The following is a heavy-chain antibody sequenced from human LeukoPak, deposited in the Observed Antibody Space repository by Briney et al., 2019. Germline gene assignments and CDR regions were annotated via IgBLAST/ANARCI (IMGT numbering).Heavy chain of an antibody. CDR2: INHSGST. J-gene: IGHJ4*02. Sequence: SETLSLTRAVYGGSFSGYYWSWIRQPPGQGLEWIGEINHSGSTSYNPSLTSRVTISVDTSKNQFSLRLSSLTAADTAVYYCARHPRLIYYDSSRFDYWGQGTLVTVSS. CDR3: ARHPRLIYYDSSRFDY. D-gene: IGHD3-22*01. V-gene: IGHV4-34*01. CDR1: GGSFSGYY.